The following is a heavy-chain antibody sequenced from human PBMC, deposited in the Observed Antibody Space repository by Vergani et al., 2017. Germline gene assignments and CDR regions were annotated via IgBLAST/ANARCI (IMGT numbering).Heavy chain of an antibody. Sequence: QVQLVQSGAEVKKPGASVKVSCKASGYTFTGYYMHWVRQAPGQGLEWMGWINPNSGGTNYNPSLKSRVTISVDTSKNQFSLKLSSVTAADTAVYYCARVGYSSGWKKDYWGQGTLVTVSS. J-gene: IGHJ4*02. CDR3: ARVGYSSGWKKDY. CDR2: INPNSGGT. CDR1: GYTFTGYY. V-gene: IGHV1-2*02. D-gene: IGHD6-19*01.